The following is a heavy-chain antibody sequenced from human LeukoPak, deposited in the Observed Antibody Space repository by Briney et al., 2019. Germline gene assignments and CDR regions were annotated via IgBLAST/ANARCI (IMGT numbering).Heavy chain of an antibody. CDR2: ISSSSSYI. Sequence: PGGSLRLSCAASGFTFSSYSMNWVRQAPGKGLEWVSSISSSSSYIYYADSVKGRFTIARDNAKNSLYLQMNSLRAEDTAVYYCARGGLDHDGSPVDYWGQGTLVTVSS. CDR3: ARGGLDHDGSPVDY. J-gene: IGHJ4*02. D-gene: IGHD1-1*01. CDR1: GFTFSSYS. V-gene: IGHV3-21*01.